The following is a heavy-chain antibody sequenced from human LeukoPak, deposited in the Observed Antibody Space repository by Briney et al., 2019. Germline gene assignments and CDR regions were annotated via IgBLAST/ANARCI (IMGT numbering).Heavy chain of an antibody. CDR2: IIPVFGTT. CDR1: GGTFSSYA. V-gene: IGHV1-69*13. J-gene: IGHJ4*02. CDR3: AADSGMEFDY. Sequence: ASVKVSCKASGGTFSSYAISWVRQAPGQGHEWMGGIIPVFGTTNYAQKFQGRVTITADESTSTAYMELSSLTSDDTAVYYCAADSGMEFDYWGQGTLVTVSS. D-gene: IGHD3-10*01.